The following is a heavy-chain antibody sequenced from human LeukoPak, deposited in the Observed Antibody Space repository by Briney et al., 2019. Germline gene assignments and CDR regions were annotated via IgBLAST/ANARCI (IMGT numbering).Heavy chain of an antibody. V-gene: IGHV3-48*01. CDR2: IGIDSGNT. Sequence: GGSLRLSCAASGFTFSDYSMNWVRQAPGKGLEWISYIGIDSGNTNYADSVKGRFTISGDKAKNSLYLQMNSLRVEDTAVYYCARGYKYSFDNWGQGTLVTVSS. D-gene: IGHD1-1*01. CDR1: GFTFSDYS. J-gene: IGHJ4*02. CDR3: ARGYKYSFDN.